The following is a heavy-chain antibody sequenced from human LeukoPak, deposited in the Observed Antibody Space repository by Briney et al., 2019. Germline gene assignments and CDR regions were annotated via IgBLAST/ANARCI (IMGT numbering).Heavy chain of an antibody. CDR2: ISAYNGNT. CDR3: AKDSGPDVLTGNNRKFDC. J-gene: IGHJ4*02. Sequence: ASVKVSCKASGYTFTSYGISWVRQAPGQGLEWMGWISAYNGNTNYAQKLQGRVTMTTDTSTSTAYMELRSLRSDDTALYYCAKDSGPDVLTGNNRKFDCWGRGTLLTVSS. D-gene: IGHD2-8*02. CDR1: GYTFTSYG. V-gene: IGHV1-18*01.